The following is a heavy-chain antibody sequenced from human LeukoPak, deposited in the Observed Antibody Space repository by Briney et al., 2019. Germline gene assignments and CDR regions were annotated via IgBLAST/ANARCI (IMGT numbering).Heavy chain of an antibody. CDR2: ISGSGGST. D-gene: IGHD3-22*01. Sequence: GGSLRLSCAASGFTFSTYWMSWVRQAPGKGLEWVSAISGSGGSTYYADSVKGRFTISRDNSKNTLYLQMNSLRAEDTAVYYCAKAGEPWDSSGYYIDYWGQGTLVTVSS. V-gene: IGHV3-23*01. CDR1: GFTFSTYW. J-gene: IGHJ4*02. CDR3: AKAGEPWDSSGYYIDY.